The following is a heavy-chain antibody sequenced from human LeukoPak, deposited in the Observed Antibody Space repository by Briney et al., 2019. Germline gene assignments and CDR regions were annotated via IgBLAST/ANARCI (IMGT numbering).Heavy chain of an antibody. CDR3: ARDWWELRYGMDV. CDR2: IYYSGST. J-gene: IGHJ6*02. D-gene: IGHD1-26*01. CDR1: GGSISSSSYY. Sequence: PSETLSLTCTVTGGSISSSSYYWGWIRQPPGKGLEWIGSIYYSGSTYYNPSLKSRVTISVDTSKNQFSLKLSSVTAADTAVYYCARDWWELRYGMDVWGQGTTVTVSS. V-gene: IGHV4-39*07.